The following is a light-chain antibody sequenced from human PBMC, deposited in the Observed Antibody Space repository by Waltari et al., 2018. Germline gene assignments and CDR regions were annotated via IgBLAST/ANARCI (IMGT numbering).Light chain of an antibody. CDR1: QSVNRNF. CDR3: LRYGGGSFRT. J-gene: IGKJ1*01. CDR2: DAS. V-gene: IGKV3-20*01. Sequence: EIVLTQSPGPLSLSPGERAPLPCRASQSVNRNFLAWYQQKPGQAPRLLIYDASSRATAIPDRFSGSGSGTDFTLTISRLDPEDFAVYYCLRYGGGSFRTFGQGTKVEIK.